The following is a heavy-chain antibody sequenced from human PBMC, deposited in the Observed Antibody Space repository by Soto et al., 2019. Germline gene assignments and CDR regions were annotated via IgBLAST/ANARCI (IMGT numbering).Heavy chain of an antibody. D-gene: IGHD3-10*01. Sequence: ESGGGVVQPGRSLRLSCAASGFTFSSYAMHWVRQAPGKGLEWVAVISYDGSNKYYADSVKGRFTISRDNSKNTLYLHMNSLRAEDTAVYYCARDVSGGLDFDYWGQGTLVTVSS. CDR1: GFTFSSYA. J-gene: IGHJ4*02. V-gene: IGHV3-30-3*01. CDR3: ARDVSGGLDFDY. CDR2: ISYDGSNK.